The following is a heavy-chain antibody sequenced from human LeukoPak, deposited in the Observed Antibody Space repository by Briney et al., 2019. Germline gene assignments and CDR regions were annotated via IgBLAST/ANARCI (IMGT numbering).Heavy chain of an antibody. CDR2: IKQDGSEK. J-gene: IGHJ4*02. V-gene: IGHV3-7*01. Sequence: GGSLRLSCAASGFTFSNYWMSWVRQAPGKGLEWVANIKQDGSEKYYVDSVKGRFTISRDNAKNSLYLQMNSLRAEDTAVYYCATVRYSSVWYFDYWGQGTLVTVSS. CDR3: ATVRYSSVWYFDY. D-gene: IGHD6-19*01. CDR1: GFTFSNYW.